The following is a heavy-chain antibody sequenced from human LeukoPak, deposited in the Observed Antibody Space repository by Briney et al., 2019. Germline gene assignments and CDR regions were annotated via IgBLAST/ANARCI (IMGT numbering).Heavy chain of an antibody. CDR3: ARDPIYCSGGSCYFTYFDY. Sequence: ASVKVSCQASGYTFTAYYIHWVRQAPGQGLEWMGWISAYNGNTNYAQKLQGRVTMTTDTSTSTAYMNLRSLRSDDTAVYYCARDPIYCSGGSCYFTYFDYWGQGTLVTVSS. CDR2: ISAYNGNT. J-gene: IGHJ4*02. V-gene: IGHV1-18*04. CDR1: GYTFTAYY. D-gene: IGHD2-15*01.